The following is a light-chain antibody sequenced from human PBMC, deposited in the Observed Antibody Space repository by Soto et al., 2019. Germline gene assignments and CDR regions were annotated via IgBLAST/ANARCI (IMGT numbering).Light chain of an antibody. CDR1: QDIQTD. J-gene: IGKJ4*01. V-gene: IGKV1-6*01. CDR3: LQDYSYPAT. Sequence: AIHMTQSPFTLPASFGHTVTITFQASQDIQTDLGWYHQQPGKAAKFLIYATSTLQSGHPSRFSGSGSGTDFTLTITSLQPEDFATYYCLQDYSYPATFGAGTKVDIK. CDR2: ATS.